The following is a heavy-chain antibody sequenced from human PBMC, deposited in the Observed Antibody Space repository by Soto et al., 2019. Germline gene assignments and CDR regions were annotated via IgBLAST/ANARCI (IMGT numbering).Heavy chain of an antibody. CDR3: VRVRGGGTYPFDY. D-gene: IGHD3-10*01. J-gene: IGHJ4*02. CDR1: GFTFSDHY. Sequence: EVQLVESGGGLVQPGGSLRLSCAASGFTFSDHYMDWVRQAPGKGLKWVGRTRNKANSYTTEYAASVKGRFTISIDDSKNSLYLQMNSLKTDDTAVYYCVRVRGGGTYPFDYWGQGTLVTVSS. CDR2: TRNKANSYTT. V-gene: IGHV3-72*01.